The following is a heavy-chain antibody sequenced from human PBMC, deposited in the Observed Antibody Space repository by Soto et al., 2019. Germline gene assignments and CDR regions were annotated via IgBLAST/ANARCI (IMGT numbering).Heavy chain of an antibody. V-gene: IGHV1-69*01. J-gene: IGHJ6*02. CDR2: IIPISGTA. Sequence: QVQLVQSGAEVKKPGSSVKVSCKASGGTFSSYAISWVRQAPGQGLEWMGGIIPISGTANYAQKFQGRVTITADESTSTAYMELSSLRSEDTAVYYCARSQGSSTSLEIYYYSYSGMDVWGQGTTVTVYS. D-gene: IGHD2-2*01. CDR1: GGTFSSYA. CDR3: ARSQGSSTSLEIYYYSYSGMDV.